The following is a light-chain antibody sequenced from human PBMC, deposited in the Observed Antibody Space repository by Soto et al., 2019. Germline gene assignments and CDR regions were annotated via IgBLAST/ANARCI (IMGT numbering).Light chain of an antibody. Sequence: QSALTQPASVSGSPGQSITISCTGSSSDVGGYHLVSWYQQYPGKAPKLMIYEVYKPPSGISNRFSGSKSGNTASLTISGLQAEDEADYYCCSYEGSNTPNYVFGTGTKVTVL. CDR1: SSDVGGYHL. J-gene: IGLJ1*01. CDR3: CSYEGSNTPNYV. CDR2: EVY. V-gene: IGLV2-23*02.